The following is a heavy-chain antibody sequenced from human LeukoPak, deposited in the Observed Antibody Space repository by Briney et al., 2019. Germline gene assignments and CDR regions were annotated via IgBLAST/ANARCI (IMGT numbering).Heavy chain of an antibody. V-gene: IGHV1-18*01. J-gene: IGHJ3*02. CDR3: ARMMTPRLYYDSSGYYYGAFDI. D-gene: IGHD3-22*01. Sequence: ASVKVSCKASGYTFTSHGISWVRQAPGQGLEWMGWISAYNSYTNYAQKLQGRVTMTTDTSTSTAYMELRSLRSDDTAVYYCARMMTPRLYYDSSGYYYGAFDIWGQGTMVTVSS. CDR1: GYTFTSHG. CDR2: ISAYNSYT.